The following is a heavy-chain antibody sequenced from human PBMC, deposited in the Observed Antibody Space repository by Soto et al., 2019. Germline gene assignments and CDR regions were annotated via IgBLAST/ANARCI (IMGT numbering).Heavy chain of an antibody. CDR2: ISWNSGSI. V-gene: IGHV3-9*01. Sequence: GGSLRLSCAASGFTFDDYAMHWVRQAPGKGLEWVSGISWNSGSIGYADSVKGRFTISRDNAKNSLYLQMNSLRAEDTALYYCAKDIGGADYGDYVFDYWGQGTLVTVSS. J-gene: IGHJ4*02. CDR3: AKDIGGADYGDYVFDY. CDR1: GFTFDDYA. D-gene: IGHD4-17*01.